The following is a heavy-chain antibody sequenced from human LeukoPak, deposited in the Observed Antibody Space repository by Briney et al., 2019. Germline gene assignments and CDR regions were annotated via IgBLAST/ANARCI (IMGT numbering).Heavy chain of an antibody. D-gene: IGHD3-3*01. CDR1: GGSFSGYY. CDR2: INHSGST. V-gene: IGHV4-34*01. Sequence: SETLSLTCAVYGGSFSGYYWSWIRQPPGKGLEWIGEINHSGSTNYNPSLKSRVTISVDTSKNQFSLKLSSVTAADTAVYYCARDSWSGYYNYNYGMDVWGQGTTVTVSS. CDR3: ARDSWSGYYNYNYGMDV. J-gene: IGHJ6*02.